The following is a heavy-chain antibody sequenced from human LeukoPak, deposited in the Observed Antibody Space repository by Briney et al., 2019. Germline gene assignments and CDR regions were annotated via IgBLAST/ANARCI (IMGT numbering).Heavy chain of an antibody. Sequence: GGSLRLSCAASGCTSGNAWMSWVRQAPGKGLEWVGRIKTKTDGGTTDYAAPVKGSFTISRDDSKNTLYLQMASLKTEDTAVYYCNTSPRHIAAAEDWGQGTLVTVSS. CDR2: IKTKTDGGTT. CDR1: GCTSGNAW. CDR3: NTSPRHIAAAED. D-gene: IGHD6-25*01. J-gene: IGHJ1*01. V-gene: IGHV3-15*01.